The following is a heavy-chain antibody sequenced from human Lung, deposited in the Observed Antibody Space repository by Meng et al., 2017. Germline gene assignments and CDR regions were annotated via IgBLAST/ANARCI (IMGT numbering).Heavy chain of an antibody. Sequence: QVQLLEWGAGLCTAAEILSHPCLVAGGSFSDYHWSWSRQPPGKGLEWIGEINHSGSTNYNPSLESRATISVDTSQNNLSLKLSSVTAADSAVYYCARGPTTMAHDFDYWGQGTLVTVSS. CDR1: GGSFSDYH. CDR3: ARGPTTMAHDFDY. D-gene: IGHD4-11*01. J-gene: IGHJ4*02. CDR2: INHSGST. V-gene: IGHV4-34*01.